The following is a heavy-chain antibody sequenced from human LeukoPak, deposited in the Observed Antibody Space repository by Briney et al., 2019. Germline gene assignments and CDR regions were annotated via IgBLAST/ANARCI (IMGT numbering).Heavy chain of an antibody. CDR3: ARAGVNYYDY. Sequence: SVKVSCKASGGTFISYAISWARQAPGQGLEWMGRIIPIFGTANYAQKFQGRVTITTDESTSTAYMELSSLRSEDTAVYYCARAGVNYYDYWGQGTLVTVSS. J-gene: IGHJ4*02. CDR2: IIPIFGTA. D-gene: IGHD2-8*01. V-gene: IGHV1-69*05. CDR1: GGTFISYA.